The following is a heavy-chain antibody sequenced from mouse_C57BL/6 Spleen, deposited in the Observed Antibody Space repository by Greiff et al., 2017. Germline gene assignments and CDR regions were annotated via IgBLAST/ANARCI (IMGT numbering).Heavy chain of an antibody. CDR3: ARTAQATLYAMDY. CDR2: IYPGDGDT. J-gene: IGHJ4*01. CDR1: GYAFSSSW. Sequence: VHLVESGPELVKPGASVKISCKASGYAFSSSWMNWVKQRPGKGLEWIGRIYPGDGDTNYNGKFKGKATLTADKSSSTAYMQLSSLPSEDSAVYFCARTAQATLYAMDYWGQGTSVTVSS. V-gene: IGHV1-82*01. D-gene: IGHD3-2*02.